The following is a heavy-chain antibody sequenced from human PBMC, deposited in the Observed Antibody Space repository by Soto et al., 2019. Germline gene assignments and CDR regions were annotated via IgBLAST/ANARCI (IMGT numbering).Heavy chain of an antibody. D-gene: IGHD2-21*01. J-gene: IGHJ3*01. Sequence: PGGSLRLSCVASGFSFSNYNMNWVRQAPGKGLEWLSYISSDNIIKYYADSVRGRFTISRDSAKNSLYLQMNSLRDEDTAVYFCARNVDLWGQGTMVTVSS. CDR1: GFSFSNYN. CDR3: ARNVDL. CDR2: ISSDNIIK. V-gene: IGHV3-48*02.